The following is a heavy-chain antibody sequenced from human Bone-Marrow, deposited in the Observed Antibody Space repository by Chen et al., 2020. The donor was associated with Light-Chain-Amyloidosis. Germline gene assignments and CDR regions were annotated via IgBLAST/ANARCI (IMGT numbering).Heavy chain of an antibody. Sequence: QVQLVQSGAEVKRTGASVKVSCKASGYIFTGYYIHWVRQAPGQGLEWMGWIKLITGATLYSQKIQGRVTMTSDTSISTAYRELSRLRSDDTAVYYCARDKVSTIGNFDYWGQGTLLTVSS. V-gene: IGHV1-2*02. CDR2: IKLITGAT. D-gene: IGHD1-1*01. J-gene: IGHJ4*02. CDR1: GYIFTGYY. CDR3: ARDKVSTIGNFDY.